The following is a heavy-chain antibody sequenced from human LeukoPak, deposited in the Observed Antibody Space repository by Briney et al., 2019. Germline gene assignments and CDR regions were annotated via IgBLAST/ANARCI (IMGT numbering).Heavy chain of an antibody. CDR3: ARWSGYYSRFDY. CDR1: GGSISSYY. J-gene: IGHJ4*02. V-gene: IGHV4-59*01. CDR2: IYYSGST. Sequence: SETLSLTCTVSGGSISSYYWSWIRQPPGKGLEWIGYIYYSGSTNYNPSLKSRVTISVDTSKNQFSLKLSSVTAEDTAMYYCARWSGYYSRFDYWGQGTLVTVSS. D-gene: IGHD3-3*01.